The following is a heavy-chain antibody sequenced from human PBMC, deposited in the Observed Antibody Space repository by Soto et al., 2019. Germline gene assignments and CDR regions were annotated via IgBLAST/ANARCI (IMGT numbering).Heavy chain of an antibody. V-gene: IGHV4-38-2*02. CDR3: ARDRREDTSTWSPVVDAFDV. CDR2: VYHSGRT. J-gene: IGHJ3*01. Sequence: PSDIMALTCALSGYSISRGYYWGWIRQPPGSGLEWLVSVYHSGRTYFKSSLKSRLSRSIDTSSNQLSLRLPSVTAADTAVYWCARDRREDTSTWSPVVDAFDVWGLGTRVTGSS. CDR1: GYSISRGYY. D-gene: IGHD6-13*01.